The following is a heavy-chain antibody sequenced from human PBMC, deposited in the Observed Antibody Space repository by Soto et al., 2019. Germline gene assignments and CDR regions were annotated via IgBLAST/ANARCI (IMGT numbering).Heavy chain of an antibody. CDR3: ATSQKGYNWNYFDH. Sequence: SETLSLTXAVSGASISGSYYYWAWLRQSPGKGPEWIGSVFYTGFTSYNPSLESRVSVSVDTSKSQFSLKLSAVTAADTAVYYCATSQKGYNWNYFDHWGQGALVTVSS. V-gene: IGHV4-39*01. D-gene: IGHD1-20*01. CDR1: GASISGSYYY. J-gene: IGHJ4*02. CDR2: VFYTGFT.